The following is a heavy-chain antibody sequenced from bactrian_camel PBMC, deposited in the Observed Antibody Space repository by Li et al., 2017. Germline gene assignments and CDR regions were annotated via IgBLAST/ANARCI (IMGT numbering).Heavy chain of an antibody. V-gene: IGHV3S67*01. CDR2: FTGGAGT. CDR1: GDTTLC. D-gene: IGHD3*01. Sequence: VQLVESGGGSVQAGGSLRLSCAASGDTTLCMGWVRQAPGKEREAVARAFTGGAGTYLSESVKGRFTVSLRGTTLYLQMGSLKPEDTATYYCAADSRAGTKFIPRLEEGEYNNWGQGTQVTVS. CDR3: AADSRAGTKFIPRLEEGEYNN. J-gene: IGHJ4*01.